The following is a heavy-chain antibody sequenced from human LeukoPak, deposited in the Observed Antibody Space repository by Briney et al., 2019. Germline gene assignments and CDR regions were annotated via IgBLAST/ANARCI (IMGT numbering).Heavy chain of an antibody. D-gene: IGHD3-9*01. CDR2: IYNSGST. Sequence: PSETLSLICTVSGASITSFYWSWIRQPPGKGLEWIGYIYNSGSTNYNPSLKSRVAISVDTSKNQFSLKLSSVTAADTAVYYCARRLNDILTGFMAFDIWGQGTMVTVSS. CDR3: ARRLNDILTGFMAFDI. J-gene: IGHJ3*02. CDR1: GASITSFY. V-gene: IGHV4-59*08.